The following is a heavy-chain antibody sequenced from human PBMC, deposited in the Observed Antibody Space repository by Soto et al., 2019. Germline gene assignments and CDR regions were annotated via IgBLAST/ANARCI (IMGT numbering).Heavy chain of an antibody. V-gene: IGHV3-11*01. CDR2: ISSSGSTI. J-gene: IGHJ4*02. D-gene: IGHD3-10*01. Sequence: GGSLRLSCAASGFTFSDYYMSWIRQAPGKGLEWVSYISSSGSTIYYADSVKGRFTISRDNAKNSLYLQMNSLRAEDTAVYYCARDFLGYYGSGSYFGFFDYWGQGTLVTVSS. CDR1: GFTFSDYY. CDR3: ARDFLGYYGSGSYFGFFDY.